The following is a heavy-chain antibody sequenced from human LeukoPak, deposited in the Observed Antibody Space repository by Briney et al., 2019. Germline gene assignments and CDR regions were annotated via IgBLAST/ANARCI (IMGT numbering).Heavy chain of an antibody. D-gene: IGHD6-19*01. CDR1: AGTSCTINW. Sequence: SGTLSRNGAGSAGTSCTINWWSWVRQPPGKGLEWIGEMYNSGSTNYNPSLKSRVTISVDQSKIRFSLKLSSVTAADTAVYYCGRKIAVAPYYFDYWGQGTLVTVSS. V-gene: IGHV4-4*02. J-gene: IGHJ4*02. CDR2: MYNSGST. CDR3: GRKIAVAPYYFDY.